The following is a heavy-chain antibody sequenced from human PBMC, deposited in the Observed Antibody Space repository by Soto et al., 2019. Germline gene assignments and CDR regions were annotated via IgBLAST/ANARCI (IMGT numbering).Heavy chain of an antibody. CDR3: ARGAHVDTAMVHSFYYYGMDV. CDR1: GGTFSSYA. CDR2: IIPIFGTA. D-gene: IGHD5-18*01. Sequence: SVKVSCKASGGTFSSYAISWVRQAPGQGLEWMGGIIPIFGTANYAQKFQGRVTITADESTSTAYMELSSLRSEDTAVYYCARGAHVDTAMVHSFYYYGMDVWGQGTTVTVSS. J-gene: IGHJ6*02. V-gene: IGHV1-69*13.